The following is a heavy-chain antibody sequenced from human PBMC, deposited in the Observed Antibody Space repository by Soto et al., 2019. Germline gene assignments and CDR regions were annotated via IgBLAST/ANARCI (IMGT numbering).Heavy chain of an antibody. Sequence: EVQLLESGGGLVQPGGSLRLSCAASGFTFSSYAMSWVRQAPGKGLEWVSAIGVSGDTTYYADSVKGRFTISRENSKITLYLQMGSLRAEETAVYYCAKVRRFGELRSLYWGQGTLVTVSS. CDR2: IGVSGDTT. J-gene: IGHJ4*02. D-gene: IGHD3-10*01. V-gene: IGHV3-23*01. CDR3: AKVRRFGELRSLY. CDR1: GFTFSSYA.